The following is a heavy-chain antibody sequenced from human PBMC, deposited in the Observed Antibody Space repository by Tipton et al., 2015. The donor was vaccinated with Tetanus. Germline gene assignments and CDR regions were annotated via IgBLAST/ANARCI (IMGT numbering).Heavy chain of an antibody. D-gene: IGHD5-18*01. J-gene: IGHJ6*02. CDR2: INPNSGGT. CDR1: GYTFTGYY. CDR3: AGDQAAMVRYYYYGMDV. V-gene: IGHV1-2*02. Sequence: QSGPEVKKPGASVKVSCKVSGYTFTGYYMHWVRQAPGQGLEWMGWINPNSGGTNYAQKFQGRVTMTRDTSISTAYMELSRLRSDDTAVYYCAGDQAAMVRYYYYGMDVWGQGTTVTVSS.